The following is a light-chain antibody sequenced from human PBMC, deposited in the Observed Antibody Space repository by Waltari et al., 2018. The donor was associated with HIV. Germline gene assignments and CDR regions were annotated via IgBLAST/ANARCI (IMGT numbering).Light chain of an antibody. CDR2: EVT. J-gene: IGLJ1*01. CDR1: SSTVGSDDL. CDR3: CSCPRSGIRYV. V-gene: IGLV2-23*02. Sequence: QSALTQPASVSGSPGQSITISCTGTSSTVGSDDLDSWYQQHPGEAPKLIIYEVTKRPSVFSNRFSGSKSGNTASLTISGLQAEDEADYYCCSCPRSGIRYVFGTGTKVTVL.